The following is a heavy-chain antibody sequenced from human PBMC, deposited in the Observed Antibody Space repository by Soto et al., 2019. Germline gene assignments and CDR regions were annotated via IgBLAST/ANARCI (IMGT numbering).Heavy chain of an antibody. CDR3: TRVHTTGPVIPDY. D-gene: IGHD1-1*01. J-gene: IGHJ4*02. CDR2: IRSRPYGGTA. CDR1: GFTFGDFA. V-gene: IGHV3-49*03. Sequence: GGSLRLSCTASGFTFGDFALTRFRQTPGKGLEWVGFIRSRPYGGTAEYAASVRGRFTISRDDSKSIAYLQMNGLKTEDTAFYYCTRVHTTGPVIPDYWGQGT.